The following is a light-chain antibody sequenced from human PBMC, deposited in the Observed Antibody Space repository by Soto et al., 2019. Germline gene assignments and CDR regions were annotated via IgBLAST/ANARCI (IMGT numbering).Light chain of an antibody. J-gene: IGKJ4*01. CDR2: AAS. V-gene: IGKV1-27*01. CDR3: KKYNRAPSLT. CDR1: QGISSY. Sequence: DIQMTQSPSSLSASVGDRVTITCRASQGISSYLAWYQQKPGKVPKLLIYAASTLQSGVPSRFSGSGSGTDFTLTISSLQPEDVATYYCKKYNRAPSLTFGGGTKGEIK.